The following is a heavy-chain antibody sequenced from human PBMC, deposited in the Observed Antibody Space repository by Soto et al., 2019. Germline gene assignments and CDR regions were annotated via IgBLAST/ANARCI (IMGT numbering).Heavy chain of an antibody. CDR1: GGTFSSYA. J-gene: IGHJ3*02. CDR2: IIPIFGTA. V-gene: IGHV1-69*06. CDR3: ARADPLAMATMAAAFDI. D-gene: IGHD5-12*01. Sequence: ASVKVSCKASGGTFSSYAISWVRQAPGQGLEWMGGIIPIFGTANYAQKFQGRVTITADKSTSTAYMELSSLRSEDTAVYYCARADPLAMATMAAAFDIWGQGTMVTV.